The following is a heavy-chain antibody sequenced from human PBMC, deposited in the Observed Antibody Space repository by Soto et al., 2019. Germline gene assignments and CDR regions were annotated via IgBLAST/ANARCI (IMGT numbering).Heavy chain of an antibody. CDR1: GGSISSGGYS. J-gene: IGHJ5*02. Sequence: QLQLQESGSGLVKPSQTLSLTCAVSGGSISSGGYSWSWIRQPPGKGLEWIGYIYHSGSTYYNPSLQSRVTIPVDRSKSQFSLKLSSVTAADTAVYYCARPQLWFGELSLKGGGNWFDPWGQGTLVTVSS. CDR3: ARPQLWFGELSLKGGGNWFDP. CDR2: IYHSGST. D-gene: IGHD3-10*01. V-gene: IGHV4-30-2*01.